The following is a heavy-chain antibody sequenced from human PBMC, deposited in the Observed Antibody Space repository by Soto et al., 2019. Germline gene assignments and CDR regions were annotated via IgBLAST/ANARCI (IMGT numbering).Heavy chain of an antibody. J-gene: IGHJ6*03. Sequence: ASVKVSCKASGYTFTSYGISWVRQAPGQGLEWMGWISAYNGNTNYAQKLQGRVTMTTDTSTSTAYMELRSLRSDDTAVYYCARDITTFGGVIMPQVYYYYMDVWGKGTTVTVAS. V-gene: IGHV1-18*01. CDR2: ISAYNGNT. CDR1: GYTFTSYG. CDR3: ARDITTFGGVIMPQVYYYYMDV. D-gene: IGHD3-3*01.